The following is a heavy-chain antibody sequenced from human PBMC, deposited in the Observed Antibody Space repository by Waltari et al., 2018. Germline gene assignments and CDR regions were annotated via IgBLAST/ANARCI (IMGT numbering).Heavy chain of an antibody. CDR2: INQSGSN. CDR1: GGSFSGYY. D-gene: IGHD3-16*02. Sequence: QVQLQQWGAGLLKPSETLSLTCAVYGGSFSGYYWSWIRQTPGKGLECNGEINQSGSNNYNPSFKSRITISVDTSKSQFSLKLSSVTAADTAVYYCARDRGLRRLSTFEIWGQGTMVTVSS. CDR3: ARDRGLRRLSTFEI. V-gene: IGHV4-34*01. J-gene: IGHJ3*02.